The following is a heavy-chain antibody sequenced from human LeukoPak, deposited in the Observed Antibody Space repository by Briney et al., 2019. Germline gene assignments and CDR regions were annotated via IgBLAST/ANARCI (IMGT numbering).Heavy chain of an antibody. CDR3: AREGGDFWSGYYGWFDP. J-gene: IGHJ5*02. D-gene: IGHD3-3*01. V-gene: IGHV3-33*01. Sequence: PGGSLRLSCAASGFTFSSYGMHWVRQAPGKGLEWVAVIWYDGSNKYYADSVKGRFTISRDNSKNTLYLQMNSLRAEDTAVYYCAREGGDFWSGYYGWFDPWGQGTLVTASS. CDR1: GFTFSSYG. CDR2: IWYDGSNK.